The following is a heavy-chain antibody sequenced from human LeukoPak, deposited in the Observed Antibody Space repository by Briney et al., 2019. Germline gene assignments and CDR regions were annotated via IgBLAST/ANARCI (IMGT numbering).Heavy chain of an antibody. J-gene: IGHJ3*02. Sequence: ASVKVSCKASGYTFTSYGISWVRQAPGQGLEWMGWISAYNGNTNYAQKLQGRVTMTTDTSTSTAYMELRSLRSDDTAVYYCARERSGAVADAFDIWGQGTMVTVSS. D-gene: IGHD6-19*01. CDR2: ISAYNGNT. CDR1: GYTFTSYG. V-gene: IGHV1-18*01. CDR3: ARERSGAVADAFDI.